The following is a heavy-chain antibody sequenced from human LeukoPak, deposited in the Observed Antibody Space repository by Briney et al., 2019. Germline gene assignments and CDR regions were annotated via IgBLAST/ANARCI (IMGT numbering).Heavy chain of an antibody. Sequence: SGTLSLTCAVSGGSISGSNWWSWVRQPPGKGLEWIGEIYHSGSTNYNPSLKSRVTISVDKSKNQFSLKLSSVTAADTAVYYCARAPRLWFGELLLDYWGQGTLVTVSS. CDR3: ARAPRLWFGELLLDY. CDR1: GGSISGSNW. CDR2: IYHSGST. V-gene: IGHV4-4*02. J-gene: IGHJ4*02. D-gene: IGHD3-10*01.